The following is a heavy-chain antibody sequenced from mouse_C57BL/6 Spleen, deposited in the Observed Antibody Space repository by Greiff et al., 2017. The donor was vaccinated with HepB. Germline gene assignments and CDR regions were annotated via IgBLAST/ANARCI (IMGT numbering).Heavy chain of an antibody. Sequence: QVHVKQPGAELVKPGASVKMSCKASGYTFTSYWITWVKQRPGQGLEWIGDIYPGSGSTNYNEKFKSKATLTVDTSSSTAYMQLSSLTSEDSAVYYCARYDYDYDEGDYYAMDYWGQGTSVTVSS. CDR3: ARYDYDYDEGDYYAMDY. CDR2: IYPGSGST. D-gene: IGHD2-4*01. CDR1: GYTFTSYW. J-gene: IGHJ4*01. V-gene: IGHV1-55*01.